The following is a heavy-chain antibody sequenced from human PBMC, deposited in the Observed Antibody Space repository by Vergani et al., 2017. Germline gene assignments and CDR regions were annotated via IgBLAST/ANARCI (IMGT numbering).Heavy chain of an antibody. V-gene: IGHV3-33*01. CDR1: GCTFNQYG. CDR3: ARDLRLLYNRGDP. CDR2: TWYDGNNK. D-gene: IGHD1-14*01. Sequence: QVQLVESGGGVVQPGRSLRLSCAASGCTFNQYGMHWVRQAPGKGLEWVAVTWYDGNNKQYADSVKGRFTISRDNSKSTMYLQMNSLRDEDTGVYYCARDLRLLYNRGDPWGKGTLVTVSS. J-gene: IGHJ5*02.